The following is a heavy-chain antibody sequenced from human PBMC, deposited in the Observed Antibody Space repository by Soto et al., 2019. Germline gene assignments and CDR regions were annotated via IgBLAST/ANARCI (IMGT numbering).Heavy chain of an antibody. Sequence: QVQLVESGGGVVQPGRSLRLSCAASGFTFSSYAMHWVRQAPGKGLEWVAVISYDGSNKYYADSVKGRFTISRDNSKNTLYLQMNSLRAEDTAVYYCASVESTWTGKDYGGEPQGWGQGTLVTVSS. J-gene: IGHJ4*02. D-gene: IGHD4-17*01. CDR2: ISYDGSNK. CDR3: ASVESTWTGKDYGGEPQG. CDR1: GFTFSSYA. V-gene: IGHV3-30-3*01.